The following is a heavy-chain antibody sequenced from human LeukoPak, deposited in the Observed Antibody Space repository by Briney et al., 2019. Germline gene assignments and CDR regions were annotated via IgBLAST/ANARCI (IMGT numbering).Heavy chain of an antibody. J-gene: IGHJ4*02. D-gene: IGHD1-14*01. CDR2: SSYSGST. CDR1: GGSISSYY. V-gene: IGHV4-59*01. CDR3: ARTPGAWQFNK. Sequence: XTLSLTCTVSGGSISSYYWNWIRQPPGKGLEWIGFSSYSGSTSYNASLKSRVTISVDTSKNQLSLRLSSVTAADTAVYYCARTPGAWQFNKWGQGTLVTVSS.